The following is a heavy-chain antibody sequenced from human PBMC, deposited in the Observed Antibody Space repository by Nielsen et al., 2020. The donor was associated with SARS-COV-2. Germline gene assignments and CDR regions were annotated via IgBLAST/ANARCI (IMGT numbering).Heavy chain of an antibody. J-gene: IGHJ6*02. CDR2: IGTAGDT. CDR1: GFTFSSYD. D-gene: IGHD6-13*01. V-gene: IGHV3-13*04. Sequence: GESLKISCAASGFTFSSYDMHWVRQATGKGLEWVSAIGTAGDTYYLGSVKGRFTISRENAKNSLYLQMNSLRAGDTAVYYCARAAAGFNYYYYGMDVWGQGTTVTVSS. CDR3: ARAAAGFNYYYYGMDV.